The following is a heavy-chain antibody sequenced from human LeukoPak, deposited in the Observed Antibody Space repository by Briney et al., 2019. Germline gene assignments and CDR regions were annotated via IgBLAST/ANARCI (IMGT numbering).Heavy chain of an antibody. Sequence: GASVKVSCKASGGTFSSYAISWVRQAPGQGLEWMGGIIPIFGTANYAQKFQGRVTITADESTSTAYMELRSLRSDDTAVYYCARDPNYDILTGYYRVDYWGQGTLVTVSS. J-gene: IGHJ4*02. CDR2: IIPIFGTA. V-gene: IGHV1-69*13. D-gene: IGHD3-9*01. CDR3: ARDPNYDILTGYYRVDY. CDR1: GGTFSSYA.